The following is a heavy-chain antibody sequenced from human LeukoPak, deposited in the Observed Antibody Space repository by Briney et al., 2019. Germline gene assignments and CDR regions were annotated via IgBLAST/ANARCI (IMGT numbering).Heavy chain of an antibody. Sequence: GGSLRLSCAASGFTFSGSAMHWVRQASGKGLEWVDRIRSKANSYATAYAASVKGRFTISRDDSKNTAYLQMNSLKTEDTAVYYCTRGVVPAATWFDPWGQGTLVTVSS. CDR2: IRSKANSYAT. CDR3: TRGVVPAATWFDP. D-gene: IGHD2-2*01. J-gene: IGHJ5*02. CDR1: GFTFSGSA. V-gene: IGHV3-73*01.